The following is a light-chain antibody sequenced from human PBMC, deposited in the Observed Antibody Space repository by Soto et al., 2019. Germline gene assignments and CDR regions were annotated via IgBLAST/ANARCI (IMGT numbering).Light chain of an antibody. V-gene: IGKV1-39*01. J-gene: IGKJ1*01. CDR1: QSISNY. CDR3: QQSYSMPRT. Sequence: DIQMTQSPSSLYASVGDRVTITCRASQSISNYLNWYQQKPGKAPNLVIYAASSLQSGVPSRFSGSGSGTDFTLTISSLQPEDFATYYCQQSYSMPRTFGQGTKVEIK. CDR2: AAS.